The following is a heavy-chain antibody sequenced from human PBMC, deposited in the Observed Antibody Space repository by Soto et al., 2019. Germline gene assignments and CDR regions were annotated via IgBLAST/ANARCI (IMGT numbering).Heavy chain of an antibody. CDR3: ARVRRVPAAKQSVINGMDV. D-gene: IGHD2-2*01. Sequence: PSETLSLTCTVSGDSIRSGNHYWSWIRQPPGKGLEWIGYIYYSGSTYYSPSLKSRVTISVDTSKNQFSLKLNSVTAADTAVYYCARVRRVPAAKQSVINGMDVWGQGTTVTVSS. V-gene: IGHV4-30-4*01. J-gene: IGHJ6*02. CDR1: GDSIRSGNHY. CDR2: IYYSGST.